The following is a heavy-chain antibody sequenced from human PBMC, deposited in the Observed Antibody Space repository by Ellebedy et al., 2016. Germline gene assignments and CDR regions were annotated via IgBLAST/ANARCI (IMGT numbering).Heavy chain of an antibody. CDR3: TRGCRSTSCFANSVY. V-gene: IGHV5-10-1*01. Sequence: GESLKISCKGSGYSFISYRISWVRQMPGKGLEWMGSIDPLDSSTIYNPSFQGRVTISADKSTTTAYLQWSSLKASDNAMYYCTRGCRSTSCFANSVYWGQGTLVTVSS. J-gene: IGHJ4*02. CDR1: GYSFISYR. D-gene: IGHD2-2*01. CDR2: IDPLDSST.